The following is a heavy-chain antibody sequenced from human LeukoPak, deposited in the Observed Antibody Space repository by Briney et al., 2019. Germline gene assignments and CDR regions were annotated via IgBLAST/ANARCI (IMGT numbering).Heavy chain of an antibody. Sequence: GGSLRLSCAASGFTLSSYEMNWVRQAPGKGLEWVSYISSSGDTIYYADPVKGRFTISRDNAKNSLYLQMNSLRGGDTAVYYCARVSHMAAAFSLLYHNYGMDVWGQGTTVTVSS. V-gene: IGHV3-48*03. CDR2: ISSSGDTI. CDR1: GFTLSSYE. D-gene: IGHD6-13*01. J-gene: IGHJ6*02. CDR3: ARVSHMAAAFSLLYHNYGMDV.